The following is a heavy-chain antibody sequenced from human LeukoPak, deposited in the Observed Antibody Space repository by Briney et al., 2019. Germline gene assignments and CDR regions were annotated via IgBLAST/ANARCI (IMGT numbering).Heavy chain of an antibody. CDR2: INPNSGGT. CDR3: ARDAASGSYYSANHDAFDI. CDR1: GYTLTELS. D-gene: IGHD1-26*01. Sequence: GASVKVSCKVSGYTLTELSMHWVRQAPGQGLEWMGWINPNSGGTNYAQKLQGRVTMTTDTSTSTAYMELRSLRSDDTAVYYCARDAASGSYYSANHDAFDIWGQGTMVTVSS. J-gene: IGHJ3*02. V-gene: IGHV1-2*02.